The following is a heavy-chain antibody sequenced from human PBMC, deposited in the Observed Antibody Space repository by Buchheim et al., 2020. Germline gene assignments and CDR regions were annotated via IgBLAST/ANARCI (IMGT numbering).Heavy chain of an antibody. CDR2: IYYSGST. CDR1: GGSISSGGYY. CDR3: ARGLYYYDSSGPRTYYYYYGMDV. V-gene: IGHV4-31*03. D-gene: IGHD3-22*01. J-gene: IGHJ6*02. Sequence: QVQLQESGPGLVKPSQTLSLTCTVSGGSISSGGYYWSWIRQHPGKGLEWIGYIYYSGSTYYNPSLKSRVTISVDTPKNQSSLKLSSVTAADTAVYYCARGLYYYDSSGPRTYYYYYGMDVWGQGTT.